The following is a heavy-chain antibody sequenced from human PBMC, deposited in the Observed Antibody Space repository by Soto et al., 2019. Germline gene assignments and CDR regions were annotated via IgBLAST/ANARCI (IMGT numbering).Heavy chain of an antibody. CDR3: AKDLNGSGSRRRRGPYYYGMDV. CDR2: ISGSGGST. D-gene: IGHD3-10*01. CDR1: GFTFSSYA. V-gene: IGHV3-23*01. J-gene: IGHJ6*02. Sequence: LRLSCAASGFTFSSYAMSWVRQAPGKGLEWVSAISGSGGSTYYADSVKGRFTISRDNSKNTLYLQMNSLRAEDTAVYYCAKDLNGSGSRRRRGPYYYGMDVWGQGTTVTVSS.